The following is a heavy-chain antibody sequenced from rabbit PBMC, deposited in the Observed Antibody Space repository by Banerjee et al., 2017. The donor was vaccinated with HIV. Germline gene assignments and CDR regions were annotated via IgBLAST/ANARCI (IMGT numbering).Heavy chain of an antibody. J-gene: IGHJ4*01. CDR3: ARSYGGSFYAHNL. CDR1: GFSFSSYG. CDR2: IYGGSSGST. Sequence: QSLEESGGDLVKPGASLTLTCTASGFSFSSYGISWVRQAPGKGLEWIACIYGGSSGSTYYASWAKGRFTISKTSSTTVTLQMTSLTAADTATYFCARSYGGSFYAHNLWGPGTLVTVS. D-gene: IGHD8-1*01. V-gene: IGHV1S40*01.